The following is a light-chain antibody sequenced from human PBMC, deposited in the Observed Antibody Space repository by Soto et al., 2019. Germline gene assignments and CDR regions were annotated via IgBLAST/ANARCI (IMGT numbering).Light chain of an antibody. V-gene: IGKV3-15*01. CDR3: QQYNNWPPLT. CDR1: QSVSSN. Sequence: EILMTQSPATLSVSPGETATLSCRASQSVSSNLAWYQQKPGQAPRLLIYGASTRATGIPARFSGSGSGTEFFLAISSLHSEDFAVYYCQQYNNWPPLTLGGGTKVESK. CDR2: GAS. J-gene: IGKJ4*01.